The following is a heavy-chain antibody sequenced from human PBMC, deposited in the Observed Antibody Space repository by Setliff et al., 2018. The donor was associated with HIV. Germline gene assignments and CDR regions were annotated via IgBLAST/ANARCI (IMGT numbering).Heavy chain of an antibody. V-gene: IGHV1-46*01. CDR1: GYTFISYY. Sequence: GGSVKVSCKTSGYTFISYYIYWVRQAPGQGLEWMGMINPSGAITSYAQNFQGRVTMTRDTFTSTVYMELIRLRSDATAVYYCAREPPRRRGTVTGDYWGHGTLVTVSS. CDR2: INPSGAIT. D-gene: IGHD4-17*01. J-gene: IGHJ4*01. CDR3: AREPPRRRGTVTGDY.